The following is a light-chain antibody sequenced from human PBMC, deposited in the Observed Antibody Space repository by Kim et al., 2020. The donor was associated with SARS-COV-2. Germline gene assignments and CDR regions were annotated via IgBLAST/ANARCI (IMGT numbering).Light chain of an antibody. V-gene: IGKV3-20*01. Sequence: SPGERPTPSCRASESVSSNYFAWYQKKPGQAPRLLIYVASSRATGIPDRFSGSGSGTDFTLTISRLEPEDFAVYYCQQYATSPITFGQGTRLGIK. CDR3: QQYATSPIT. J-gene: IGKJ5*01. CDR2: VAS. CDR1: ESVSSNY.